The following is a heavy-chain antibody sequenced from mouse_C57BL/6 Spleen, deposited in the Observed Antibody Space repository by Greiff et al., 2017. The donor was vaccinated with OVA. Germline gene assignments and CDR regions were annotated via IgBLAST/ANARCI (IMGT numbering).Heavy chain of an antibody. J-gene: IGHJ3*01. Sequence: EVKVVESGGDLVKPGGSLKLSCAASGFTFSSYGMSWVRQTPDKRLEWVATISSGGSYTYYPDSVKGRFTISRDNAKNTLYLQMSSLKSEDTAMYYCARQMIYYDYDAGAWFAYWGQGTLVTVSA. V-gene: IGHV5-6*01. CDR3: ARQMIYYDYDAGAWFAY. D-gene: IGHD2-4*01. CDR1: GFTFSSYG. CDR2: ISSGGSYT.